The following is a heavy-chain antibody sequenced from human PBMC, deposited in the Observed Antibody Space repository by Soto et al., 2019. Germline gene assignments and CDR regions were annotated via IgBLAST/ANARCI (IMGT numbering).Heavy chain of an antibody. J-gene: IGHJ3*02. V-gene: IGHV1-2*04. Sequence: QVQLVQSGAEVKKPGASVKVSCKASGYTFTGYYMHWVRQAPGQGLEWMGWINPNSGGTNYAQKFQGWVTMTRDTAISTAYMELSRLRSDDTAVYYCATQRGSSGWNDAFDIWGQGTMVTGSS. D-gene: IGHD6-19*01. CDR1: GYTFTGYY. CDR3: ATQRGSSGWNDAFDI. CDR2: INPNSGGT.